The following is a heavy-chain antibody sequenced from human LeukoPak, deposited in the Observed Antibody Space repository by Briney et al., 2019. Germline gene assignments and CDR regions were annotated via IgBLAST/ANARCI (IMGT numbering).Heavy chain of an antibody. D-gene: IGHD1-26*01. CDR1: GGSISSSSYY. J-gene: IGHJ4*02. CDR3: ARRGGSGRAFDY. CDR2: RNYSRRT. Sequence: SETLSLTCTVSGGSISSSSYYWAWIRQPPGKGLEGIWTRNYSRRTYYKPALKSRVTSSVDTSKDQFSLNLSSVTAADTAVYSCARRGGSGRAFDYWGQETLVTVSS. V-gene: IGHV4-39*01.